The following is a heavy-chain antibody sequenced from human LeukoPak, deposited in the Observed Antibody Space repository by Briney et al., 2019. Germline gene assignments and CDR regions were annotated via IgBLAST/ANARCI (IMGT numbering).Heavy chain of an antibody. Sequence: SETLSLTCTVSGGSISSYYWSWIRQPPGKGLEWIGYIYYSGSTNYNPSLKSRVTISVDTSKNQFSLKLSSVTAADTAVCYCARGVGYGSGYFDYWGQGTLVTVSS. CDR3: ARGVGYGSGYFDY. CDR2: IYYSGST. CDR1: GGSISSYY. V-gene: IGHV4-59*01. D-gene: IGHD3-10*01. J-gene: IGHJ4*02.